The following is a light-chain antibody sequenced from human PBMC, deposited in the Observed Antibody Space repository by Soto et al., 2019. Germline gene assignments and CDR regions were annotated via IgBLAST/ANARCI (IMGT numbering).Light chain of an antibody. CDR1: QSVSY. J-gene: IGKJ3*01. Sequence: EIVLTQSPAALSLSPGDRATLSCRASQSVSYLAWYQQKLGPAHSPRIYDASKRAPGIPGRFSGSGSGTDFTLTISSFEADDCEGYHCQLLVTFGPGTRVEIK. CDR2: DAS. CDR3: QLLVT. V-gene: IGKV3-11*01.